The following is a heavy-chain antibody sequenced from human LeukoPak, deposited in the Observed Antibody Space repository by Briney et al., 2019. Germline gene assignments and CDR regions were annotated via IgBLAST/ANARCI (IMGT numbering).Heavy chain of an antibody. J-gene: IGHJ5*02. CDR2: IKSKTDGGTT. V-gene: IGHV3-15*01. D-gene: IGHD3-10*01. Sequence: AGGSLRLSCAASGFTFSNAWMSWVRQAPGKGLEWVGRIKSKTDGGTTDYAAPVKGRFTISRDNSKNTLYLQMNSLRAEDTAVYYCAKGAPHLYGSGSPNWFDPWGQGTLVTVSS. CDR3: AKGAPHLYGSGSPNWFDP. CDR1: GFTFSNAW.